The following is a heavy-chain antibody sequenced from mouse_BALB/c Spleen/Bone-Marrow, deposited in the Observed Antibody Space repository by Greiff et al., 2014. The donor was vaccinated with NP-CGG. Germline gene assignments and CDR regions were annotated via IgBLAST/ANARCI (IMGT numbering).Heavy chain of an antibody. CDR1: GFTFTSSW. Sequence: QVQLKESGSVLVRPGTSVNLSCKASGFTFTSSWMHWAKQRPGQGLEWIGDIHPNSGNTYYNEKFKGKATLTVDSSSSTAYVDLSSLTSEDSAVYFCARSYRFWYFDDWGAGTTVTVSS. V-gene: IGHV1S130*01. J-gene: IGHJ1*01. CDR2: IHPNSGNT. CDR3: ARSYRFWYFDD. D-gene: IGHD2-14*01.